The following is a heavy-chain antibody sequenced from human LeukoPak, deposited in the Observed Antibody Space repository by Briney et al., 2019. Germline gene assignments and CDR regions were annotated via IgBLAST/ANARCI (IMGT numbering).Heavy chain of an antibody. J-gene: IGHJ5*01. D-gene: IGHD2-2*01. V-gene: IGHV3-7*03. CDR1: GFTFTNYW. CDR3: ASSVVVSPAAPYSWFDS. Sequence: GGSLRLSCAAAGFTFTNYWMSWVRQAPGKGLEWVANISPGGSGKYHVASVKGRFTISRDNAKNSLYLQMSTLRVEDTAVYYCASSVVVSPAAPYSWFDSWGQGIQVTVSS. CDR2: ISPGGSGK.